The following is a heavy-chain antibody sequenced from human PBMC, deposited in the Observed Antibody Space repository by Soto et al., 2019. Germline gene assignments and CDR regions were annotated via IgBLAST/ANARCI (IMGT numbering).Heavy chain of an antibody. CDR2: IHPVGQPI. Sequence: EVQLVESGGGLVQPGGSLRLSCVASGFTFSSSEMYWVRQAPGKGLEWVSYIHPVGQPIFFADAVKGRFTISRDNAKKSVYLQMNSLRAEDTAVYYCARLGSTWGQGKMVTVSS. CDR3: ARLGST. D-gene: IGHD2-2*01. CDR1: GFTFSSSE. J-gene: IGHJ3*01. V-gene: IGHV3-48*03.